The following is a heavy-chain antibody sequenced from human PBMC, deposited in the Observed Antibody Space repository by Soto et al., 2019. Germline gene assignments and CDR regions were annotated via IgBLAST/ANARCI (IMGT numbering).Heavy chain of an antibody. D-gene: IGHD1-1*01. J-gene: IGHJ4*02. V-gene: IGHV3-21*01. Sequence: PGGSLRLSCISSGFTFRTYTMNWVRQAPGKGLEWVSGIRGFSPYTFYAESVRGRFTISRDNAKNSLFLQMDSLRAEDTAVYYCARALSNTTITDYWGQGTLVTVSS. CDR2: IRGFSPYT. CDR1: GFTFRTYT. CDR3: ARALSNTTITDY.